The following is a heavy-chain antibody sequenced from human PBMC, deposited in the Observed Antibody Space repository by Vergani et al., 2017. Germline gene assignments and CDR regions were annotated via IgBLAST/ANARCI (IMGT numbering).Heavy chain of an antibody. D-gene: IGHD3-10*01. J-gene: IGHJ5*02. Sequence: QVQLVESGGGVVQPGRSLRLSCAASGFTYNQYGMHWVRQAPGKGVEWVSHIYRGDETYYADSVKGRVTISRDTSKNTLHLQINNLKVEDTAVYYCARGKYCGAGTYVDPWVQGTLVTVSS. V-gene: IGHV3-NL1*01. CDR3: ARGKYCGAGTYVDP. CDR2: IYRGDET. CDR1: GFTYNQYG.